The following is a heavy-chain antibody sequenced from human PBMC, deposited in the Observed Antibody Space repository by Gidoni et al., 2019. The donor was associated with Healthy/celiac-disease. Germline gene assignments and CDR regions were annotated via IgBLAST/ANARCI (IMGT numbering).Heavy chain of an antibody. CDR3: ARDDSSSSGTLVGY. J-gene: IGHJ4*02. Sequence: QVQLVQSGAEVKKPGSSVQVSSKASGGNFSSYAISGVRQAPGQGLEWMVGIIPIFGTANYAQKFQGRVTITADESTSTAYMELSSLRSEDTAVYYCARDDSSSSGTLVGYWGQGTLVTVSS. V-gene: IGHV1-69*01. CDR1: GGNFSSYA. D-gene: IGHD6-6*01. CDR2: IIPIFGTA.